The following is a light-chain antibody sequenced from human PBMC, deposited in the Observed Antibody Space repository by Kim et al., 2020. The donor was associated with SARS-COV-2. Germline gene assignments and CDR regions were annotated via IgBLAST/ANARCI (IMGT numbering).Light chain of an antibody. J-gene: IGLJ3*02. CDR3: SSYRSSSTSV. Sequence: GQSITSSCIGTSSDIGGYNYVSWYQQYPGKAPTLMIYDVNKRPSGVSNRFSGSKSGNTASLTISGLQADDEADYYCSSYRSSSTSVFGGGTKLTVL. CDR2: DVN. CDR1: SSDIGGYNY. V-gene: IGLV2-14*03.